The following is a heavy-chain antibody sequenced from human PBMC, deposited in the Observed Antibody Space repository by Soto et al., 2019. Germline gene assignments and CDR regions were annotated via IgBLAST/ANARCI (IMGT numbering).Heavy chain of an antibody. D-gene: IGHD6-19*01. V-gene: IGHV3-74*01. J-gene: IGHJ5*02. CDR3: AREIIAVSSSIRWFDP. Sequence: EVQLVESGGELVQPGGSLRLSCIASGFTFTTYWMHWVREVPGKGLVWVSRINGDGSDTSYAESVKGRFTILRDNAKNTLFLQMNSLRVEDTAVYYCAREIIAVSSSIRWFDPWGQGTLVTVSS. CDR2: INGDGSDT. CDR1: GFTFTTYW.